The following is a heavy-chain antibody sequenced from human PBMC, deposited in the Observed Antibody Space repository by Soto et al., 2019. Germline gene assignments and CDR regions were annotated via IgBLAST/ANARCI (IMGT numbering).Heavy chain of an antibody. CDR1: SGSISSSNW. D-gene: IGHD5-12*01. V-gene: IGHV4-4*02. CDR2: FYHSGCT. Sequence: QVQLQESGPGLVKPSGTLSLTCAVSSGSISSSNWWSWVRQPPGKGLEWIGEFYHSGCTNYNPPLKSRLTISVDKSRNQFSLKLSSVTAADTAVYYCARDNSGYPWVWGQVTLVTVSS. J-gene: IGHJ4*02. CDR3: ARDNSGYPWV.